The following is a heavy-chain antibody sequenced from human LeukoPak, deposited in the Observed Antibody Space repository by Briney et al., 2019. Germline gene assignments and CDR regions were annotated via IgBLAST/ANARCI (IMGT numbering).Heavy chain of an antibody. CDR2: INPNSGGT. J-gene: IGHJ4*02. CDR1: GYTFSGHY. Sequence: PGASVKVSCKASGYTFSGHYLHWVRQAPGQGLEWMGRINPNSGGTNYAQKFQGRVTMTRDTSISTAYMELSRLRSDDTAVYYCGREALRPLNYYDSSGYYPGWGQGTLVTVSS. CDR3: GREALRPLNYYDSSGYYPG. V-gene: IGHV1-2*06. D-gene: IGHD3-22*01.